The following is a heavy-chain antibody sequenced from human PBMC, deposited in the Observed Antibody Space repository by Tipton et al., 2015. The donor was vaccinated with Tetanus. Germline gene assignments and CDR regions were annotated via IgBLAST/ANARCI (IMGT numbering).Heavy chain of an antibody. Sequence: TLSLTCSVSGASLRSGDYYWSWIRQPPGKGLEWIGYVYYSGSTNYNPSLKSRVTISVDTSKNQFSLNLSSVTAADTAVYYCARSGYYSRAYYHYRMDVWGQGTTVSVSS. CDR1: GASLRSGDYY. J-gene: IGHJ6*02. CDR2: VYYSGST. V-gene: IGHV4-61*08. D-gene: IGHD3-9*01. CDR3: ARSGYYSRAYYHYRMDV.